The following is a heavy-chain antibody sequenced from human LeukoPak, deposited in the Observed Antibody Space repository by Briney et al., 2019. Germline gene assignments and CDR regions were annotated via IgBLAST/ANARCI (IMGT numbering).Heavy chain of an antibody. CDR3: SKAPAGLYSSSWYQFDY. V-gene: IGHV3-30*18. J-gene: IGHJ4*02. CDR2: ISKDGNNE. D-gene: IGHD6-13*01. CDR1: GFTFSNYG. Sequence: GGSLRLSCAASGFTFSNYGMHWVRQAPGKGLEWVAVISKDGNNEYYEDSAKGRFTISRDNSKNTVYLQMNSLRPEDTAIYYCSKAPAGLYSSSWYQFDYWGQGTLVTVSS.